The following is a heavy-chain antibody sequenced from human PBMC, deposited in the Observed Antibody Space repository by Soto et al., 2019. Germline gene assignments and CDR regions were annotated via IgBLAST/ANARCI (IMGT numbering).Heavy chain of an antibody. CDR1: GYSISSSNW. CDR3: ARREIKAPIDY. Sequence: SETLSLTCAVSGYSISSSNWWGWIRQPPGKRLEWIGYIYYSGTTYYNPSLKSRVTMSVDTSKNQFSLKLTSVTAVDTAVYYCARREIKAPIDYWGQGTLVTVSS. CDR2: IYYSGTT. V-gene: IGHV4-28*01. J-gene: IGHJ4*02. D-gene: IGHD1-26*01.